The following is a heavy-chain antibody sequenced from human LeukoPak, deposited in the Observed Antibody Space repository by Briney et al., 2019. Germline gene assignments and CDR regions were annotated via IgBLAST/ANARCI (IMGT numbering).Heavy chain of an antibody. CDR3: ARVAAAGTWTDY. CDR1: GGSFSGYY. J-gene: IGHJ4*02. V-gene: IGHV4-34*01. CDR2: INHSGST. D-gene: IGHD6-13*01. Sequence: SETLSLTCAAYGGSFSGYYWSWIRQPPGKGLEWIGEINHSGSTNYNPSLKSRVTISVDTSKNQFSLKLSSVTAADTAVYYCARVAAAGTWTDYWGQGTLVTVSS.